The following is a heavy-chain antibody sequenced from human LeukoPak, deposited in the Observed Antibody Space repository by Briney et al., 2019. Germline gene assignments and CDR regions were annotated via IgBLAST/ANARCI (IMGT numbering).Heavy chain of an antibody. CDR2: IFYSGST. D-gene: IGHD3-22*01. J-gene: IGHJ6*02. Sequence: PSETLSLTCTVSGGSISGYYWSWLRQSPGKGLEWIGYIFYSGSTKYNPSLKSRATMSVDTSKNQISLKLSSMTPADTAVYYCARNRDSGGYPLSPGVWGHGTTVAVSS. CDR1: GGSISGYY. V-gene: IGHV4-59*01. CDR3: ARNRDSGGYPLSPGV.